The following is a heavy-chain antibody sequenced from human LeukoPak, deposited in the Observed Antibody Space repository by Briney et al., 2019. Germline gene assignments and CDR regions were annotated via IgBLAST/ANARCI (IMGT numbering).Heavy chain of an antibody. CDR3: ARGGPTYYDFWSGYYTVDY. V-gene: IGHV1-8*03. J-gene: IGHJ4*02. Sequence: GASVKVSCKASGYTFTSYDINWVRQATGQGLEWMGWMNPNSGNTGYVQKFQGRVTITRNTSISTAYMELSSLRSEDTAVYYCARGGPTYYDFWSGYYTVDYWGQGTLVTVSS. CDR1: GYTFTSYD. D-gene: IGHD3-3*01. CDR2: MNPNSGNT.